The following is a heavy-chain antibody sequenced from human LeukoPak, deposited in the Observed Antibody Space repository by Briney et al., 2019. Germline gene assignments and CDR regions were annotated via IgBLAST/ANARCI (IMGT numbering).Heavy chain of an antibody. V-gene: IGHV4-59*01. Sequence: SETLSLTCTVSGGSISDYYWSWIRQPPGEGLEWIGYIYYSGSTTYNPSLKSRVTMSVDTSRNQFSLKLSSVTAADTAVYYCARGDFCSSTSCYLRPMDVWGKGTTVTVSS. CDR3: ARGDFCSSTSCYLRPMDV. CDR1: GGSISDYY. D-gene: IGHD2-2*01. CDR2: IYYSGST. J-gene: IGHJ6*03.